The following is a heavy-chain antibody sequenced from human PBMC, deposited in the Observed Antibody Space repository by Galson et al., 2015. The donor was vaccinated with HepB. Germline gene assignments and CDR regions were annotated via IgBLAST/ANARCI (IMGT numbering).Heavy chain of an antibody. D-gene: IGHD3-3*01. J-gene: IGHJ4*02. Sequence: SLRLSCAASGFTFSSYAMHWVRQAPGKGLEWVAVISYDGSNKYYADPVKGRFTISRDNSKNTLYLQMNSLRAEDTAVYYCARDPTIFGVALYYFDYWGLGTLVTVSS. CDR1: GFTFSSYA. V-gene: IGHV3-30-3*01. CDR3: ARDPTIFGVALYYFDY. CDR2: ISYDGSNK.